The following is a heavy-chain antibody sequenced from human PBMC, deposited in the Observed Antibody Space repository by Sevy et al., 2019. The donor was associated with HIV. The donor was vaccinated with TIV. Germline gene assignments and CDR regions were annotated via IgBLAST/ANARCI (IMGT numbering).Heavy chain of an antibody. Sequence: VGSLRLSCAASGFTFSDYSMHWVRQAPGKALEWVAVIAYDGRNNKYNADSVKGRFTISRDNSKNTLYLQMNSLRAEDTAIYYCAKDRGEILPSAFDHWGQGTLVTVSS. CDR3: AKDRGEILPSAFDH. J-gene: IGHJ4*02. V-gene: IGHV3-30*04. D-gene: IGHD3-16*01. CDR2: IAYDGRNNK. CDR1: GFTFSDYS.